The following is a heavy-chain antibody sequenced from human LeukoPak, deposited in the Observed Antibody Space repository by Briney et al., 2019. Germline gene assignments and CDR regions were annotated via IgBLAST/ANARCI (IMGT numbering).Heavy chain of an antibody. D-gene: IGHD3-3*01. V-gene: IGHV1-69*06. Sequence: SVKVSCKASGYTFSGYYMHWVRQAPGQGLECMGGIIPIFGTVNSAQKFQGRVTITADKSTSTAYMELSSLRSEDTAVYYCARAGFGKDAFDIWGQGTMVTVSS. J-gene: IGHJ3*02. CDR3: ARAGFGKDAFDI. CDR1: GYTFSGYY. CDR2: IIPIFGTV.